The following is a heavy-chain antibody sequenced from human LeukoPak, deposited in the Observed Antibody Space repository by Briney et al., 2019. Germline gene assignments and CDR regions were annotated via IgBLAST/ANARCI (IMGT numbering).Heavy chain of an antibody. D-gene: IGHD3-16*02. V-gene: IGHV4-39*01. CDR1: GGSISSSSYY. CDR2: IYYTGST. CDR3: ARTLGWASSRYPFDG. Sequence: PSETLSLTCTVSGGSISSSSYYWGWIRQPPGKGLEWIGNIYYTGSTYYNPSLKSRVTISVDTSKNQFSLKVNSVTAADTAVYYCARTLGWASSRYPFDGWGQGTLVTVSS. J-gene: IGHJ4*02.